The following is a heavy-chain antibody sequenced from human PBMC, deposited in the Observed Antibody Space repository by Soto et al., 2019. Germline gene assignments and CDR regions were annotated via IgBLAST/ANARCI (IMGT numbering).Heavy chain of an antibody. V-gene: IGHV4-59*02. Sequence: SESLALTCAVSGGSVSSYYGGWIRQPPGKGLEWIGYIYYSGSTNYNPSLKSRVTISVDTSKNQFSLKLSSVTAADTAVYYCARSDYDADAFDTWGQGTMVTVSS. J-gene: IGHJ3*02. D-gene: IGHD4-17*01. CDR3: ARSDYDADAFDT. CDR2: IYYSGST. CDR1: GGSVSSYY.